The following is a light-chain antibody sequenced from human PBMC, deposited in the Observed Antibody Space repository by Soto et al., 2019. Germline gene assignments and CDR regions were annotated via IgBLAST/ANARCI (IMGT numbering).Light chain of an antibody. CDR1: QRISGF. CDR2: AAS. V-gene: IGKV1-39*01. Sequence: DIQMTQSPSSLSAYVGDRVTITCRASQRISGFLNWYQQKPGKAPKVLIYAASSLHGGVPSRFTGSGSGTDFTLTISSLQPEDFATYYCQQSYSRPWTFGQGTKVDIK. J-gene: IGKJ1*01. CDR3: QQSYSRPWT.